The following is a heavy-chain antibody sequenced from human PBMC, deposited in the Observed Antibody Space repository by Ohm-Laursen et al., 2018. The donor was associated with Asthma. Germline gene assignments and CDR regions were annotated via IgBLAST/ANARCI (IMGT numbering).Heavy chain of an antibody. CDR1: GYTFSRYS. CDR2: ISTASTFI. V-gene: IGHV3-21*01. CDR3: AIDLPYCGGDCPKDY. J-gene: IGHJ4*02. Sequence: GSLRLSCTASGYTFSRYSIHWVRQFPGKGLEWVASISTASTFIYYADSVRGRFTTSRDNAKNSVYLQMNSLRAEDTAVYYCAIDLPYCGGDCPKDYWGQGTLVTVSS. D-gene: IGHD2-21*02.